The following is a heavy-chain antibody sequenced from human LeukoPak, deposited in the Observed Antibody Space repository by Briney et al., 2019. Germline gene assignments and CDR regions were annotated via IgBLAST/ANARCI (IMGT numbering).Heavy chain of an antibody. D-gene: IGHD4-23*01. CDR1: GFTFSSYW. Sequence: PGGSLRLSCAASGFTFSSYWMSWVCQAPGKGLEWVANIKQDGSEKYYVGSVKGRFTISRDNTKNSLYLQMNSLRAEDTAAYYCRRWGNLNAFDIWGQGTMVTVSS. CDR3: RRWGNLNAFDI. J-gene: IGHJ3*02. CDR2: IKQDGSEK. V-gene: IGHV3-7*01.